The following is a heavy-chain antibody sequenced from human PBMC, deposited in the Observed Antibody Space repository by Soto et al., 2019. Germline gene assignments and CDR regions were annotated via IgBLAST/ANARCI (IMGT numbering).Heavy chain of an antibody. V-gene: IGHV3-23*01. D-gene: IGHD2-2*01. Sequence: GGSLRLSCAASGFTFSSYAMSWVRQAPGKGLEWVSAISGSGGSTYYADSVKGRFTISRDNSKNTLYLQMNSLRAEDTAVYYCAKHPAARPKSYYYYGMDVWGQGTTVTVSS. CDR2: ISGSGGST. CDR3: AKHPAARPKSYYYYGMDV. J-gene: IGHJ6*02. CDR1: GFTFSSYA.